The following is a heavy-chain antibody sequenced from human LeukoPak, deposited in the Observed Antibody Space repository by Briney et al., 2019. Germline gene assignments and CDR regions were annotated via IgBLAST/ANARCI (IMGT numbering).Heavy chain of an antibody. D-gene: IGHD6-19*01. CDR3: ARGPSIAVAGTGFDY. CDR1: GGSISNYF. J-gene: IGHJ4*02. CDR2: IYYSGST. V-gene: IGHV4-59*01. Sequence: SETLSLTCTVSGGSISNYFWSWIRQPPGKGLECIGYIYYSGSTNYNPSLKSRVTISVDTSKNQFSLKLSSVTAADTAVYYCARGPSIAVAGTGFDYWGQGTLVTVSS.